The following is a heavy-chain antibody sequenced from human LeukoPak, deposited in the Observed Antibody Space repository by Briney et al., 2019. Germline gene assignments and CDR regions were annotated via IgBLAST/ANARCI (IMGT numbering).Heavy chain of an antibody. V-gene: IGHV3-64*01. CDR2: ISSNGGST. J-gene: IGHJ4*02. CDR1: GFTFSSYA. D-gene: IGHD1-26*01. Sequence: GGSLRLSCAASGFTFSSYAMHWVRQAPGKGLEYVSAISSNGGSTYYANSVKGRFTISRDNSKNTLYLQMGSLRAEDMAVYYCAXGATGPGAXXPFDYWGQGTLVTVSS. CDR3: AXGATGPGAXXPFDY.